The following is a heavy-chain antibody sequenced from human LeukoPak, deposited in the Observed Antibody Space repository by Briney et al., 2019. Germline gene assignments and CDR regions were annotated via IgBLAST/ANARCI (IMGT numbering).Heavy chain of an antibody. V-gene: IGHV3-11*05. Sequence: KPGGSLRLSCAASGFTFSDYYMSWIRQAPGKGLEWVSYISSGSSYTNYADSVKGRFTISRDNAKNSLYLQMNSLRAEDTAVYYCARGSEGIAVAGTEYFQHWGQGTLVTVSS. J-gene: IGHJ1*01. CDR1: GFTFSDYY. D-gene: IGHD6-19*01. CDR3: ARGSEGIAVAGTEYFQH. CDR2: ISSGSSYT.